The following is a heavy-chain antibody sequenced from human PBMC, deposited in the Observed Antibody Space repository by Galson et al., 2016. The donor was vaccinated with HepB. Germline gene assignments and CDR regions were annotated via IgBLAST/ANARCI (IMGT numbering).Heavy chain of an antibody. D-gene: IGHD2-21*01. CDR1: GGSISSTTYY. CDR2: INYSGDT. Sequence: SETLSLTCSVSGGSISSTTYYWVWIRQSPGKGPEWIGSINYSGDTYYDESLKSRVTISVDTSKSQVSLRLRSVTAADTAVYYCASIVVVSSAPTNYFDYWGQGMLVTVSS. J-gene: IGHJ4*02. CDR3: ASIVVVSSAPTNYFDY. V-gene: IGHV4-39*01.